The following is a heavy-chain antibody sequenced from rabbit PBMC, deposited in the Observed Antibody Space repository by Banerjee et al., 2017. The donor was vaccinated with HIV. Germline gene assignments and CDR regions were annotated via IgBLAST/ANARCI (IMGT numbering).Heavy chain of an antibody. CDR2: INTISGDT. CDR1: GFSFSNGYV. CDR3: VRDAGYAAYGYVDLNL. J-gene: IGHJ4*01. D-gene: IGHD6-1*01. Sequence: QEQLEESGGDLVKPEGSLTLTCTASGFSFSNGYVMCWVRQAPGKGLEWIACINTISGDTVYASWAKGPFTISKTSSTTVTLQMTSLTAADTATYFCVRDAGYAAYGYVDLNLWGPGTLVTVS. V-gene: IGHV1S45*01.